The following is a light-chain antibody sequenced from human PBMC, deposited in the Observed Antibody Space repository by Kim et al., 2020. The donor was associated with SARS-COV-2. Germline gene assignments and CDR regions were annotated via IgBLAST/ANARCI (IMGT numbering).Light chain of an antibody. CDR1: QDINTY. Sequence: DIQLTQSPSFLSASVGDRVTITCRASQDINTYLAWYQQKPGKAPKVLIYGASTLHGGVPSRFGGSGSGTEFTLTVSSLQPEDFAAYYCHQLKTYPSTSGQGTKVDIK. CDR3: HQLKTYPST. CDR2: GAS. V-gene: IGKV1-9*01. J-gene: IGKJ1*01.